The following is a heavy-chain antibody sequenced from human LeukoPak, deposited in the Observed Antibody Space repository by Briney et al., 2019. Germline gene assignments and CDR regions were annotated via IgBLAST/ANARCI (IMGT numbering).Heavy chain of an antibody. D-gene: IGHD3-10*01. CDR2: ISSSSSTI. J-gene: IGHJ6*02. CDR1: GFTFSSYS. CDR3: ARDEIDELLTGWGGMDV. V-gene: IGHV3-48*04. Sequence: GGSLRLSCAASGFTFSSYSMNWVRQAPGKGLEWVSYISSSSSTIYYADSVKGRFTISRDNAKNSLYLQMNSLRAEDTAVYYCARDEIDELLTGWGGMDVWGQGTTVTVSS.